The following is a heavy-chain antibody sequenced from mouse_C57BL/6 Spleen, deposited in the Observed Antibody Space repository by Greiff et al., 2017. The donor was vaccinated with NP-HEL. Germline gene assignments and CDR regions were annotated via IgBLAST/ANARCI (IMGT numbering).Heavy chain of an antibody. CDR2: ISYDGSN. J-gene: IGHJ2*01. CDR3: AREGAYYGPHFDY. V-gene: IGHV3-6*01. CDR1: GYSITSGYY. Sequence: EVQLQQSGPGLVKPSQSLSLTCPVTGYSITSGYYWNWIRQFPGNKLEWMGYISYDGSNNYNPSLKNRISITRDTSKNQFFLKLNSVTTEDTATYYCAREGAYYGPHFDYWGQGTTLTVSS. D-gene: IGHD1-2*01.